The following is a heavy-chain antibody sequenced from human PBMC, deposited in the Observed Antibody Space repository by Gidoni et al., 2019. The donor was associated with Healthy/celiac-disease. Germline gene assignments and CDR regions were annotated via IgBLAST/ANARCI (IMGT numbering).Heavy chain of an antibody. CDR3: ARDLDRTVTRYYYGMDV. D-gene: IGHD4-17*01. CDR2: MDRNSGKT. CDR1: GYTFNSYD. J-gene: IGHJ6*02. V-gene: IGHV1-8*01. Sequence: QVQLVQSGAEVKKPGASVKVSGKASGYTFNSYDINWVRKATGQGVEWMGWMDRNSGKTGYAQKFQARVTMTRNTSISTAYMELSSLRSEDTAVYYCARDLDRTVTRYYYGMDVWGQGTTVTVSS.